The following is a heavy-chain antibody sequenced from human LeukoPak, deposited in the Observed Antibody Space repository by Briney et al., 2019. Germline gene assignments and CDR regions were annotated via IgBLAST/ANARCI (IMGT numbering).Heavy chain of an antibody. J-gene: IGHJ3*02. CDR2: IDPKTGGT. CDR3: TVLSDGDAFDI. Sequence: EASVTVSFTASGYTFTVYYMHWVRQAPGRGLEWLGRIDPKTGGTKYAQKFQGRVTMTRDTSSSTAYMDLSSLRSDDTAVYFCTVLSDGDAFDIWGQGTLVTVSS. D-gene: IGHD6-6*01. CDR1: GYTFTVYY. V-gene: IGHV1-2*06.